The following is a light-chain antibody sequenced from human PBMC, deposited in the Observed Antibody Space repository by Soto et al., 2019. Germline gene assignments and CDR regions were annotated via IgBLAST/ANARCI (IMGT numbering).Light chain of an antibody. CDR1: SSDVGGYNY. CDR3: SSYTSSSTV. V-gene: IGLV2-14*01. CDR2: DVS. J-gene: IGLJ1*01. Sequence: QRALNQLASVNGFPGQWLPIFKNRTSSDVGGYNYVSWYQQHPGKAPKLMIYDVSNRPSGVSNRFSGSKSGNTASLTISGLQAEDEADYYCSSYTSSSTVFGTGTKVTVL.